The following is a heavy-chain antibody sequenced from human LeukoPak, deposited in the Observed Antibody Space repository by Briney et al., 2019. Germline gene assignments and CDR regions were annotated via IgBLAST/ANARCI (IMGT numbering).Heavy chain of an antibody. CDR3: ARDRERVVATMGYY. V-gene: IGHV1-18*01. J-gene: IGHJ4*02. Sequence: GASVKVSCKASGYTFTSYGISWVRQAPGQGLEWMGWISAYNGNTNYAQKLQGRVTMTTDTSTSTAYMELRSLRSDDTAVYYCARDRERVVATMGYYWGQGILVTVSS. D-gene: IGHD5-12*01. CDR1: GYTFTSYG. CDR2: ISAYNGNT.